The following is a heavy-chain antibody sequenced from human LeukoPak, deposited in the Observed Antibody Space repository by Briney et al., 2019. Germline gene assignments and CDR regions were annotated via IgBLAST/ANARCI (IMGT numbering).Heavy chain of an antibody. CDR1: GFTFSSYA. Sequence: PGGSLRLSCAASGFTFSSYAMNWVRQAPGKGLEWVSGISGSVGSTYYADSVKGRFTISRDSSKNTLYLQMNSLRAEDTAVYYCAKACDSVSYRALGCWGQGALVTVSS. J-gene: IGHJ4*02. V-gene: IGHV3-23*01. CDR3: AKACDSVSYRALGC. CDR2: ISGSVGST. D-gene: IGHD1-26*01.